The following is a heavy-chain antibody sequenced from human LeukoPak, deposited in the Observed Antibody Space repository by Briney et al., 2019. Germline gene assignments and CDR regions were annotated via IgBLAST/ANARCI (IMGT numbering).Heavy chain of an antibody. J-gene: IGHJ4*02. CDR3: VRVKGGIFEF. Sequence: SQTLSLTCAIYGDSVSSISVTWNWLRQSPSRGLEWLGRTYYRSKWSNDYALSVKSRITIYPDTSKNDFSLQLSSVTPDDTAIYYCVRVKGGIFEFWGQGTPVTVSS. CDR2: TYYRSKWSN. D-gene: IGHD1-26*01. CDR1: GDSVSSISVT. V-gene: IGHV6-1*01.